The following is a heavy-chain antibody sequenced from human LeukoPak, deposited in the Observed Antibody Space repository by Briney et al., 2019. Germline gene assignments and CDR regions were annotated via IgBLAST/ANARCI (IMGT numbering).Heavy chain of an antibody. CDR3: ARDALSVWDTIFGVVMNPYFDY. V-gene: IGHV3-7*01. CDR2: IKLDGSEQ. D-gene: IGHD3-3*01. Sequence: GGSLRLSCADSGLTISNNWMSWVRQAPGKGLEWVANIKLDGSEQYYVDSVKGRFTISRDNGKNLLYLQMNSLRAEDTAVYYCARDALSVWDTIFGVVMNPYFDYWGQGTLVTVSS. CDR1: GLTISNNW. J-gene: IGHJ4*02.